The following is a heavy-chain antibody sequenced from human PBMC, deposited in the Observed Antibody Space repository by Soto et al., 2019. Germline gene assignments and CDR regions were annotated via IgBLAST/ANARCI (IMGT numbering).Heavy chain of an antibody. J-gene: IGHJ5*02. CDR2: INPNSGGT. Sequence: GASVKVSCKASGYTFTGYYMHWVRQAPGQGLEWMGWINPNSGGTNYAQKFQGWVTMTRDTSISTAYMELSRLRSDDTAVYYCARASIAVAGLVPFDPWGQGTLVTVSS. V-gene: IGHV1-2*04. CDR3: ARASIAVAGLVPFDP. CDR1: GYTFTGYY. D-gene: IGHD6-19*01.